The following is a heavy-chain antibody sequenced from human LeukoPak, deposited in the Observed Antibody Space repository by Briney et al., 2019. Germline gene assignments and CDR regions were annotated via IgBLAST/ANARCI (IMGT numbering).Heavy chain of an antibody. V-gene: IGHV1-18*01. Sequence: ASVKVSCKASGYTFTSYGISWVRQAPGQVLEWMGWISAYNGNTNYAQKLQGRVNMTTDTSTSTAYMELRSLRSDDTAVYYCARDGGYSGYDSHYYYYYYMDVWGKGTTVTISS. CDR1: GYTFTSYG. CDR3: ARDGGYSGYDSHYYYYYYMDV. D-gene: IGHD5-12*01. J-gene: IGHJ6*03. CDR2: ISAYNGNT.